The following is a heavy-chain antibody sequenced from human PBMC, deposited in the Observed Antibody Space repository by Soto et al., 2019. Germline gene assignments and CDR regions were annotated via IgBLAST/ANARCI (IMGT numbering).Heavy chain of an antibody. D-gene: IGHD6-13*01. Sequence: EASVKVSCKASGYTFTGYYMHWVRQAPGQGLEWMGWINPNSGGTNYAQKFQGWVTMTRDTSISTAYMELSRLRSDDTAVYYCARQLPAAGTPNWFDPWGQGTLVTVSS. CDR2: INPNSGGT. CDR3: ARQLPAAGTPNWFDP. V-gene: IGHV1-2*04. CDR1: GYTFTGYY. J-gene: IGHJ5*02.